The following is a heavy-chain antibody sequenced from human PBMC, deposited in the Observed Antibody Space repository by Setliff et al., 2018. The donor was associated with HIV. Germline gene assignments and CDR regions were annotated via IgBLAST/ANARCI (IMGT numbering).Heavy chain of an antibody. CDR3: ATGWRVDAFDI. J-gene: IGHJ3*02. D-gene: IGHD2-15*01. CDR2: IYYSGST. Sequence: SETPSLTCTVSGGSISSDYWSWIRQPPGKGLEWIGYIYYSGSTNYNPSLRSRVTISVDTSKNQFSLKLSSVTAADTAVYYCATGWRVDAFDIWGQGTMVTVSS. V-gene: IGHV4-59*01. CDR1: GGSISSDY.